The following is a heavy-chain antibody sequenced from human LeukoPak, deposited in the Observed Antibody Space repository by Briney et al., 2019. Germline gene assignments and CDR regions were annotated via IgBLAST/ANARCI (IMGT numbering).Heavy chain of an antibody. CDR2: ISYDGSNK. D-gene: IGHD3-10*01. CDR3: ARPFMVRGVISYYFDY. Sequence: PGGSLRLSCTASGFTFGDYAMSWVRQAPGKGLEWVAVISYDGSNKYYADSVKGRFTISRDNSKNTLYLQMNSLRAEDTAVYYCARPFMVRGVISYYFDYWGQGTLVTVSS. V-gene: IGHV3-30*04. J-gene: IGHJ4*02. CDR1: GFTFGDYA.